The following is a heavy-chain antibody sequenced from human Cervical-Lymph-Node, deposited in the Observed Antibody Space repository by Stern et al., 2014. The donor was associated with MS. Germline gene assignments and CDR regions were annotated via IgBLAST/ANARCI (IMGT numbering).Heavy chain of an antibody. CDR2: IKHNRREK. CDR3: AREYETYYGDCMDY. D-gene: IGHD4-17*01. Sequence: EVQLVESGGGLVQPGGALRLSCAASGFTFSRYRMSWVRQAPGQGLEWVASIKHNRREKYYVGSLNGRFTISRNNATNSHDLQMHGLRAEDTAVYYCAREYETYYGDCMDYWGQGALVTVSS. J-gene: IGHJ4*02. V-gene: IGHV3-7*01. CDR1: GFTFSRYR.